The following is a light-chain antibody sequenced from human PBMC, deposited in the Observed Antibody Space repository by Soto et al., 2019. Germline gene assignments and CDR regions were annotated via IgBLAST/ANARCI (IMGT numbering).Light chain of an antibody. V-gene: IGKV3-20*01. CDR2: GAS. J-gene: IGKJ3*01. CDR1: QSINSRY. Sequence: EIVLTQSPGTLSLSPGERATLSCRASQSINSRYLAWYQQKPGQAPRLLIYGASSRATGIPDRFSGSGSGTDFTLTISRLEPEDVEVYYCQQFGSSPGCTFGPGTKVDIK. CDR3: QQFGSSPGCT.